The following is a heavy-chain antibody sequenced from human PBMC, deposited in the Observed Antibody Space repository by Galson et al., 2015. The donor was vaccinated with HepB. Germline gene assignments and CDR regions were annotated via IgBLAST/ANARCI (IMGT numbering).Heavy chain of an antibody. J-gene: IGHJ6*02. D-gene: IGHD3-10*01. CDR2: INPDGSEK. Sequence: SLRLSCAASGFSFNIYTMNWVRQVPGKGLEWVANINPDGSEKYYVASLEGRFTISRDNAKNSLYLQMDSLRAEDTAVYYCARRISLVRGIITKPDYYYGMDVWGQGTTVTVAS. CDR1: GFSFNIYT. V-gene: IGHV3-7*03. CDR3: ARRISLVRGIITKPDYYYGMDV.